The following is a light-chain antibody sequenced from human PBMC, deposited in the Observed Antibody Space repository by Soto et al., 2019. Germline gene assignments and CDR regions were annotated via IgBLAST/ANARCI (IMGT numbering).Light chain of an antibody. J-gene: IGKJ5*01. CDR2: WAS. CDR1: QTVLYSSNNKNY. Sequence: DIVMTQSPDSLAVSLGERATINCKSSQTVLYSSNNKNYLAWYQQKPGQPPKLLIYWASIRESGVPDRFSGSGSGTEFTLTISSLQSEDFALYYCQQYNDWPLTFGQGTRLEI. V-gene: IGKV4-1*01. CDR3: QQYNDWPLT.